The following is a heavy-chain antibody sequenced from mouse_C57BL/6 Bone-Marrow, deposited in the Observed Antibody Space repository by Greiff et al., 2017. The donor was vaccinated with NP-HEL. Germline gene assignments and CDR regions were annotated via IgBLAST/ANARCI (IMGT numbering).Heavy chain of an antibody. V-gene: IGHV5-4*03. CDR3: ARANWDHYFVY. J-gene: IGHJ2*01. CDR1: GFTFSSYA. Sequence: EVKLMESGGGLVKPGGSLKLSCAASGFTFSSYAMSWVRQTPEKRLEWVATISDGGSYTYYPDNVKGRFTISRDNAKNNLYLQMSHLKSEDTAMYYCARANWDHYFVYWGQGTTLTVAS. D-gene: IGHD4-1*01. CDR2: ISDGGSYT.